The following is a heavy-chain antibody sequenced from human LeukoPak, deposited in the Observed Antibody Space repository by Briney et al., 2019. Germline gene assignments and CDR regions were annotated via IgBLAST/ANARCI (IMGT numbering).Heavy chain of an antibody. Sequence: KSSETLSLTCTVSGGSTSSYYWSWIRQPPGKGLEWIGYIYYSGSTNYNPSLKSRVTISVDTSKNQFSLKLSSVTAADTAVYYCARVAHLVHGDYSFDYWGQGTLVTVSS. D-gene: IGHD4-17*01. CDR3: ARVAHLVHGDYSFDY. CDR1: GGSTSSYY. V-gene: IGHV4-59*01. CDR2: IYYSGST. J-gene: IGHJ4*02.